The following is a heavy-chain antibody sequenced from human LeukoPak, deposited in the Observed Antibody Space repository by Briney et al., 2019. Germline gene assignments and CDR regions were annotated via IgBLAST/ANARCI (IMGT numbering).Heavy chain of an antibody. CDR3: AGSCSRHSSGIFDS. D-gene: IGHD6-19*01. CDR2: IYSSGST. J-gene: IGHJ4*02. CDR1: GGSLIGYF. V-gene: IGHV4-4*07. Sequence: SETLSLTCIVPGGSLIGYFWSSVWQPAGKGLQYIGRIYSSGSTNYNPALKSRVTMSVDTSKNQFSLKLNSVTAADTAIYYCAGSCSRHSSGIFDSWGQGTLVTVSS.